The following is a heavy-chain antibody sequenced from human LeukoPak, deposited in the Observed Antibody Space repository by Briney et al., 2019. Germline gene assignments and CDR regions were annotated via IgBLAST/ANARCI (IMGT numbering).Heavy chain of an antibody. CDR1: GFTFSSYA. CDR2: IIATGGST. CDR3: AKGKTSGWDQDAFDI. J-gene: IGHJ3*02. Sequence: PGASLRLSCAAAGFTFSSYAMSWVRQAPGKGLEWVPRIIATGGSTYYADSVKGRFAISRYNSKNTLYLQLNSLRVEDTAVYYCAKGKTSGWDQDAFDIWGQGTMVTVSS. D-gene: IGHD6-19*01. V-gene: IGHV3-23*01.